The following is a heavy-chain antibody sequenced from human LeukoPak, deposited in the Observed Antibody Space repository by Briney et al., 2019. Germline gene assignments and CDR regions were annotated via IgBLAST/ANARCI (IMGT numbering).Heavy chain of an antibody. D-gene: IGHD3-3*01. V-gene: IGHV2-70*11. CDR1: GFSLSTSGMC. CDR3: ARITVSGPTGYYYMDV. Sequence: GSGPTLVKPTQTLTLTCTFSGFSLSTSGMCVSWIRQPPGKALEWLARIDWDDDKYYSTSLKTRLTISKDTSKNQVVLTMTNMDPVDTATYYCARITVSGPTGYYYMDVWGKGTTVTVSS. CDR2: IDWDDDK. J-gene: IGHJ6*03.